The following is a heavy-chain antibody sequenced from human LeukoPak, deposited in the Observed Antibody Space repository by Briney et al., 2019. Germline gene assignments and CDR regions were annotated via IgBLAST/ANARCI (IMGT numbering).Heavy chain of an antibody. CDR2: IYWDDDK. CDR3: ALRRAMDTAMVTFDY. J-gene: IGHJ4*02. Sequence: ESGPTLVNPTQTLTLTCTFSGFSLSTSGVGVGWIRQPPGKALEWLALIYWDDDKRYSPSLKSRLTITKDTSKNQVVLTMTNMDPVDTATYYCALRRAMDTAMVTFDYWGQGTLVTVSS. V-gene: IGHV2-5*02. CDR1: GFSLSTSGVG. D-gene: IGHD5-18*01.